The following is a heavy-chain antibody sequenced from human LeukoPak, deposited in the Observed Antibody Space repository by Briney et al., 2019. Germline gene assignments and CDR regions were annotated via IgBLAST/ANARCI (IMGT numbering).Heavy chain of an antibody. CDR3: ARYCSGGSCPGADY. CDR2: ISSSSSYI. J-gene: IGHJ4*02. V-gene: IGHV3-21*01. D-gene: IGHD2-15*01. Sequence: GGSLRLSCAASGFTFSSYSMNWVRQAPGKGLEWVSSISSSSSYIYYADSVKGRFTISRDNAKNSLYLQMNCLRAEDTAVYYCARYCSGGSCPGADYWGQGTLVTVSS. CDR1: GFTFSSYS.